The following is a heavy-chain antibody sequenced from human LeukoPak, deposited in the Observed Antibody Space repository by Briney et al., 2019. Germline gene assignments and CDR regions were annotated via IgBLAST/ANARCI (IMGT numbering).Heavy chain of an antibody. Sequence: ASVKVSCKASGYTFTSYGIGWVRQAPGQGLEWMGWISAYNGNTNYAQKLQGRVTMTTDTSTSTAYMELRSLRSADTAVYYCARSVKRWLPHDGWFDPWGQGTLVTVSS. V-gene: IGHV1-18*01. CDR1: GYTFTSYG. D-gene: IGHD4-23*01. CDR2: ISAYNGNT. J-gene: IGHJ5*02. CDR3: ARSVKRWLPHDGWFDP.